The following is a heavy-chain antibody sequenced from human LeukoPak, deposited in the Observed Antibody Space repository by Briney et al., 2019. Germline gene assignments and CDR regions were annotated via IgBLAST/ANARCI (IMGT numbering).Heavy chain of an antibody. J-gene: IGHJ4*02. CDR2: VTGSGGST. CDR3: AKLSLWGVTPY. CDR1: GFTFSNYA. D-gene: IGHD3-10*01. Sequence: GGSLRLSCAASGFTFSNYAMSWVRQAPGEGLQWVSTVTGSGGSTYYADSVKGRFTISRDNSKNTLFLQMNSLRADDTAVYYCAKLSLWGVTPYWGQGTLVTVSS. V-gene: IGHV3-23*01.